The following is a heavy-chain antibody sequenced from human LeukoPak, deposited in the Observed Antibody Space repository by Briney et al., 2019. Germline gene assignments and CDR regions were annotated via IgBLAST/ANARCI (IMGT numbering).Heavy chain of an antibody. CDR3: ARNRVVGAISLGY. Sequence: SETLSLTCTVSGGSIGTYYWNWIRQRPGKGLEWIGYFYYSGSTNYNPSLKSRVTMSVDTSKNQFSLKLSSVTAADTAVYYCARNRVVGAISLGYWGQGTLVTVSS. CDR2: FYYSGST. CDR1: GGSIGTYY. V-gene: IGHV4-59*08. D-gene: IGHD1-26*01. J-gene: IGHJ4*02.